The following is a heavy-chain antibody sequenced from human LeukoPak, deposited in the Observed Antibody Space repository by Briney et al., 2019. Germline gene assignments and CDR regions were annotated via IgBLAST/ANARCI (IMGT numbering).Heavy chain of an antibody. CDR2: IHYSGST. V-gene: IGHV4-59*01. CDR1: GDSISPYY. Sequence: SETLSLTCTVSGDSISPYYWSWIRQPPGKGLEWIGYIHYSGSTNYNPSLKSRITISVDTSKNQFSLKLSSVTAADTAVHYCAKREDYYYYMDVWGKGTTVTVSS. J-gene: IGHJ6*03. CDR3: AKREDYYYYMDV.